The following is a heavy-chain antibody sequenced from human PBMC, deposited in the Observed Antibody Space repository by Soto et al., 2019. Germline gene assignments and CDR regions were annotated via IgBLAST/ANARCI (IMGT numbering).Heavy chain of an antibody. CDR3: ASSLRGFVDNGVFDY. Sequence: SETLSLTCTVSGGSISSGGYYWSWIRQHPGKGMEWIGYIYYSGSTYYNPSLKSRVTISVDTSKNQFSLKLSSVTAADTAVYYCASSLRGFVDNGVFDYWGQGTLFTVSS. J-gene: IGHJ4*02. D-gene: IGHD2-8*01. V-gene: IGHV4-31*03. CDR1: GGSISSGGYY. CDR2: IYYSGST.